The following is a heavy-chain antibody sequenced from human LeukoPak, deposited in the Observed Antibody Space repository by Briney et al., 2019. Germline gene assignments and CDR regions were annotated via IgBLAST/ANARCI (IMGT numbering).Heavy chain of an antibody. V-gene: IGHV3-15*01. CDR3: TTDLSLTY. CDR1: GFTFSNAW. CDR2: IKSKTNGETT. J-gene: IGHJ4*02. Sequence: GGSLRLSCAGSGFTFSNAWMNWVRQAPGKGLEWVGRIKSKTNGETTDYGAPVKDRFTISRDDSKNTLYLQINSLKTEDTALYYCTTDLSLTYWGQGTLVTVSS. D-gene: IGHD4/OR15-4a*01.